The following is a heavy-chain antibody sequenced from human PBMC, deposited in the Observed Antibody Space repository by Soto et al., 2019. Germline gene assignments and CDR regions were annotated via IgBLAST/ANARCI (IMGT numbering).Heavy chain of an antibody. J-gene: IGHJ6*02. CDR2: IGTAGDT. CDR3: ASLMVRGVSLLYYYGMDV. Sequence: GGSLRLSCAASGFTFSSYAMSWVRQATGKGLEWVSAIGTAGDTYSPGSVKGRFTISRENAKNSLYLQMNSLSAGDTDVYYFASLMVRGVSLLYYYGMDVWGQGTTVTVSS. V-gene: IGHV3-13*01. D-gene: IGHD3-10*01. CDR1: GFTFSSYA.